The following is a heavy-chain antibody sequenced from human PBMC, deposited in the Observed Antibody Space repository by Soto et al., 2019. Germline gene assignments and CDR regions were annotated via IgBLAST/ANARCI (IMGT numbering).Heavy chain of an antibody. Sequence: RSLRLSGAAYGLTFSSYGMHWVRQAPGKGLEWVAVIWYDGSNTYYADSVKGRFTISRENSRNPLYLQMNSLRAEDTAVYDCAGEDIVVVPAAIRRENYYYGMDVSGQGSTLSVPS. D-gene: IGHD2-2*02. CDR3: AGEDIVVVPAAIRRENYYYGMDV. CDR2: IWYDGSNT. J-gene: IGHJ6*01. V-gene: IGHV3-33*01. CDR1: GLTFSSYG.